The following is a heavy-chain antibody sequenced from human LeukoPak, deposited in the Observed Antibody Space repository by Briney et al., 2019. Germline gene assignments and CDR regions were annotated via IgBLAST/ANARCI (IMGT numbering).Heavy chain of an antibody. V-gene: IGHV3-21*06. CDR2: ISSGSSYT. J-gene: IGHJ5*02. CDR3: ARDRCSGGSCYSSWFDP. Sequence: GGSLRLSCAASGFTSSDHGMNWVRQAPGKGLEWVSSISSGSSYTYYADSVKGRFAISRDNAKNSLYLQMNSLRAEDTAVYYCARDRCSGGSCYSSWFDPWGQGTLVTVSS. D-gene: IGHD2-15*01. CDR1: GFTSSDHG.